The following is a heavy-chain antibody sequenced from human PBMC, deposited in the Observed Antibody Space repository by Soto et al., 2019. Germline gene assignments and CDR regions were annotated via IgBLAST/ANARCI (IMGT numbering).Heavy chain of an antibody. Sequence: QVQLEQSGAEVKKPGASVKVSCTASGYTFTSYGISWVRQAPGQGLEWMGWISAYNGNTNYAQKLQGRVTMTTHTSASTDYMELSGLRSDDTAVYYCARDLVVVEWERQEGPYFDYWGQGALVTVSS. V-gene: IGHV1-18*01. CDR2: ISAYNGNT. CDR1: GYTFTSYG. CDR3: ARDLVVVEWERQEGPYFDY. J-gene: IGHJ4*02. D-gene: IGHD1-26*01.